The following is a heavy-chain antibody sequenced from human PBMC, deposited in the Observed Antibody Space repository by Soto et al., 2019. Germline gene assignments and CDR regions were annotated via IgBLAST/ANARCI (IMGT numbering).Heavy chain of an antibody. CDR2: VYPSTSQA. V-gene: IGHV5-51*01. Sequence: PGESLKISCKGSGYKFSTYWIAWVRQMPGKGLEFMGVVYPSTSQATYSPSFQGQVTISADKSINTAYLEWGGLKASDTAMYYCARPAYGSGNYLYWGQGTLVTVSS. D-gene: IGHD3-10*01. CDR1: GYKFSTYW. CDR3: ARPAYGSGNYLY. J-gene: IGHJ4*02.